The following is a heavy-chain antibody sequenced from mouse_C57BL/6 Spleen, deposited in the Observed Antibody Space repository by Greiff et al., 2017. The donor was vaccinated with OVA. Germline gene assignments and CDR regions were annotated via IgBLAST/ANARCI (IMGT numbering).Heavy chain of an antibody. CDR3: AKSLSTMVTAGAY. CDR2: IWRGGST. CDR1: GFSLPSFG. J-gene: IGHJ3*01. Sequence: VKLVESGPGLVQPSQSLSITCTVSGFSLPSFGVHWVRQSPGKGLEWLGVIWRGGSTDYNAAFMSRLSITKDNSKSQVFFKMNSLQADDTAIYYCAKSLSTMVTAGAYWGQGTLVTVSA. D-gene: IGHD2-2*01. V-gene: IGHV2-5*01.